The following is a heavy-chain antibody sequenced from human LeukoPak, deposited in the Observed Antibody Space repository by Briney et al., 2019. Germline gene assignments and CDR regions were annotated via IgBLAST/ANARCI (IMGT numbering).Heavy chain of an antibody. CDR2: INSDGSST. V-gene: IGHV3-74*01. D-gene: IGHD6-19*01. Sequence: PGGSLRLSCAASGFTFSSYWMHWVRQAPGKGLVWVSRINSDGSSTTYADSVKGRFTVSRDNAKNSLYLQMNSLRAEDTAVYYCASTAGVIAVALDWGQGTLVTVSS. CDR1: GFTFSSYW. J-gene: IGHJ4*02. CDR3: ASTAGVIAVALD.